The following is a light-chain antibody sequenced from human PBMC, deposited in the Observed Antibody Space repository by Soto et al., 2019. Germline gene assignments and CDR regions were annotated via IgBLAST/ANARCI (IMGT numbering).Light chain of an antibody. Sequence: DFLMTQSQDYMPVSLGERATINCESSQIVLSNNNNYLAWFQQKPGQPPRLFIYWASTRGSGVPDRFSGSGSGTDFTLTISNVEAEDVAIYYCQQYHSAPIPFCQVTLLEI. CDR2: WAS. CDR1: QIVLSNNNNY. CDR3: QQYHSAPIP. V-gene: IGKV4-1*01. J-gene: IGKJ5*01.